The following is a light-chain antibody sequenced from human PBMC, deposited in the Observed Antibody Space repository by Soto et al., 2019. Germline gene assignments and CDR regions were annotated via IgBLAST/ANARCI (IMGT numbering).Light chain of an antibody. CDR2: GAS. V-gene: IGKV3-20*01. CDR3: QQYGCSPFT. CDR1: QRITNNF. Sequence: EIVLTQSPGALSLSPGERATLSCRASQRITNNFLAWFQQKPGLAPRLLIHGASTRASGVPGRFSGGGSGTDFVLTISRLEPEDFAVYYCQQYGCSPFTFGQGTKLQIK. J-gene: IGKJ2*01.